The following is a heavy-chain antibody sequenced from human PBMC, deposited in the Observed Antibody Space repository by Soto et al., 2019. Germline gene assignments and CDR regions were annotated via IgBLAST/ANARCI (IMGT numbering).Heavy chain of an antibody. CDR3: AREYYDSSGYYSNWFDP. V-gene: IGHV1-69*13. CDR2: IIPIFGTA. D-gene: IGHD3-22*01. CDR1: GGTFSSYA. J-gene: IGHJ5*02. Sequence: ASVKFSCKASGGTFSSYAISWVRQAPGQGLEWMGGIIPIFGTANYAQKFQGRVTITADESTSTAYMELSSLRSEDTAVYYCAREYYDSSGYYSNWFDPWGQGTLVTVSS.